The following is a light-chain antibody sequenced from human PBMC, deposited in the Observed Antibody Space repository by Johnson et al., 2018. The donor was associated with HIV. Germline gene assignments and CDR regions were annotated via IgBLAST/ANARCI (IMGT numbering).Light chain of an antibody. J-gene: IGLJ1*01. V-gene: IGLV1-51*02. CDR1: SSNIGNNY. Sequence: QSVLTQPPSVSAAPGQKVTISCSGSSSNIGNNYVSWYQQLPGTAPKLLIYENNKRPSGIPDPFSGSKSGTSATLGITGLQTGDEADYYCGTWDSSLSAHYVFGTGTKVTVL. CDR3: GTWDSSLSAHYV. CDR2: ENN.